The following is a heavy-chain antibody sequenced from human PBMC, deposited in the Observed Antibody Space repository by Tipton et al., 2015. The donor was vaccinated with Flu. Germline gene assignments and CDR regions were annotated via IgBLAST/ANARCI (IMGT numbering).Heavy chain of an antibody. CDR1: GYAFISYY. V-gene: IGHV1-46*01. J-gene: IGHJ3*02. CDR3: ARVREQPGIDAFDI. Sequence: QSGAEVKKPGASVKVSCKASGYAFISYYIHWVRQAPGQGLEWMGIINPNAGSANYAQKFQGRVTMTRDTSTNTVYMEVSSLRSEDTAVYYCARVREQPGIDAFDIWGQGTMVTVSS. CDR2: INPNAGSA. D-gene: IGHD1-14*01.